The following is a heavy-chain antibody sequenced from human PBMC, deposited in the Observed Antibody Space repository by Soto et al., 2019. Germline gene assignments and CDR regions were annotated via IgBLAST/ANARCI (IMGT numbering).Heavy chain of an antibody. CDR2: ISAYNGNT. J-gene: IGHJ5*02. V-gene: IGHV1-18*01. CDR1: GYTFTSYG. CDR3: ARDRPVATISVDWFDP. Sequence: QVQLVQSGAEVKKPGASVKVSCKASGYTFTSYGISWVRQAPGQGLEWMGWISAYNGNTNYAQKLQGRVTMTTDTSTSTADMELRSLRSDDTAVYYCARDRPVATISVDWFDPWGQGTLVTVSS. D-gene: IGHD5-12*01.